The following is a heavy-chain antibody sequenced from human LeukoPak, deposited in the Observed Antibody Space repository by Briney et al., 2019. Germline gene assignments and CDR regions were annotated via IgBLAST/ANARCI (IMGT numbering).Heavy chain of an antibody. CDR2: IWYDGSNK. CDR1: GFTFSSYG. CDR3: ARDGYGGNSDDAFDI. V-gene: IGHV3-33*01. Sequence: PGGSLRLSCAASGFTFSSYGMHWVRQAPGKGLEWVAVIWYDGSNKYYADSVKGRFTISRDNSKNTLYLQMNSLRAEDTAVYYCARDGYGGNSDDAFDIWGQGTMVTVSS. D-gene: IGHD4-23*01. J-gene: IGHJ3*02.